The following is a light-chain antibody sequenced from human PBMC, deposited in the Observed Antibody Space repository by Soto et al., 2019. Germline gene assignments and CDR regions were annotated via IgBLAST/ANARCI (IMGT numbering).Light chain of an antibody. V-gene: IGLV2-14*01. CDR2: EVS. CDR3: SSYGSTSTRYV. J-gene: IGLJ1*01. Sequence: QSVLTQPASVSGSPGQSITISCTGTSSDVGGYNYVSWYQQHPGKAPKLMIYEVSYRPSGVSNRFSGSKSGNTASLTISGLQAEDEADYFCSSYGSTSTRYVFGTGTKLTVL. CDR1: SSDVGGYNY.